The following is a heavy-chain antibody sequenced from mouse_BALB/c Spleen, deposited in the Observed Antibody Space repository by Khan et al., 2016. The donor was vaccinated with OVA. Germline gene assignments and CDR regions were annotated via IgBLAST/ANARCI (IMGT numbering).Heavy chain of an antibody. D-gene: IGHD4-1*01. CDR3: ARANWAWFAY. Sequence: EVELVASGGGLVQPGGSRKLSCAASGFTFSSFGMHWVRQAPEKGLEWVAYISSDSYTIYYADTVKGRFTLSRDNPKNTLFLQMTSLRSEDTAMYYCARANWAWFAYWGQGTLVTVSA. J-gene: IGHJ3*01. CDR2: ISSDSYTI. V-gene: IGHV5-17*02. CDR1: GFTFSSFG.